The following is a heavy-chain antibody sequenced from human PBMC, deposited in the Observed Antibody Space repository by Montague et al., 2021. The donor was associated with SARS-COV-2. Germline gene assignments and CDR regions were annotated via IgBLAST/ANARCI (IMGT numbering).Heavy chain of an antibody. J-gene: IGHJ6*03. D-gene: IGHD3-10*01. V-gene: IGHV4-34*01. CDR3: ARLGDGVVPSPILGVGPYYSYYYMDV. CDR1: GGSFSTYS. Sequence: SETLFLTCAVHGGSFSTYSWNWIRQPPGKGLGWIGEIHHGGSTNYNPSLKSRVTISADTSKNQFSLKLTSVAAADTAVYYCARLGDGVVPSPILGVGPYYSYYYMDVWGKGTTVTVSS. CDR2: IHHGGST.